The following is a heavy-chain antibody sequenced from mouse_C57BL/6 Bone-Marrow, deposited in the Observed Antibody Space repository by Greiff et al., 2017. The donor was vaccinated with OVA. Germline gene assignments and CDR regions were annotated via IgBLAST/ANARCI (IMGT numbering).Heavy chain of an antibody. Sequence: EVMLVESGEGLVKPGGSLKLSCAASGFTFSSYAMSWVRQTPEKRLEWVAYISSGGDYIYYAATVKGRFTISRDNARNTLYLQMSSLKSEDTAMYYCTRPLLGVFDYWGQGTTLTVSS. J-gene: IGHJ2*01. CDR2: ISSGGDYI. CDR3: TRPLLGVFDY. V-gene: IGHV5S21*01. D-gene: IGHD2-10*02. CDR1: GFTFSSYA.